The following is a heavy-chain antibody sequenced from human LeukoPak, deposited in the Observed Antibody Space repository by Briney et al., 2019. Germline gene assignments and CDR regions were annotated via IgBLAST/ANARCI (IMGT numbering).Heavy chain of an antibody. CDR2: INPSGGST. CDR3: ARDLLSSSSWSGWFDP. J-gene: IGHJ5*02. Sequence: ASVKVSCKASGYTFTSYYMHWVRQAPGQGLEWMGVINPSGGSTSYAQKFQGRVTMTRDTSTSTVYMELSSLRSEDTAVYYCARDLLSSSSWSGWFDPWGQGTLVTVSS. V-gene: IGHV1-46*01. CDR1: GYTFTSYY. D-gene: IGHD6-13*01.